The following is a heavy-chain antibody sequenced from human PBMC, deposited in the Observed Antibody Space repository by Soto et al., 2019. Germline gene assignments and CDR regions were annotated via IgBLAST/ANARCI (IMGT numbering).Heavy chain of an antibody. CDR2: IIPIFGTA. Sequence: GASVKVSCKASGGGNLRDYRTTWVRRAPGQGLEWMGGIIPIFGTANYAQKFQGRVTITADESTSTAYMELSSLRSEDTAVYYCARSITIFGVVMPPYYYYGMDVWGQGTTVTVSS. V-gene: IGHV1-69*13. J-gene: IGHJ6*02. CDR3: ARSITIFGVVMPPYYYYGMDV. CDR1: GGGNLRDYR. D-gene: IGHD3-3*01.